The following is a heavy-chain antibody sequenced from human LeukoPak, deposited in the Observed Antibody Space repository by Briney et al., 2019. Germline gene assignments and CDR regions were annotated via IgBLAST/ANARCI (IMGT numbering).Heavy chain of an antibody. D-gene: IGHD3-10*01. V-gene: IGHV3-23*01. J-gene: IGHJ4*02. CDR2: ISGSGGST. CDR3: AKASNEFMVRTAAPLDY. CDR1: GFTFSSYA. Sequence: PGGSLRLSCAASGFTFSSYAMSWVRQAPGKGLGWVSAISGSGGSTYYADSVRGRFTISRDNSKNTLYLQMNSLRAEDTAVYYCAKASNEFMVRTAAPLDYWGQGTLVTVSS.